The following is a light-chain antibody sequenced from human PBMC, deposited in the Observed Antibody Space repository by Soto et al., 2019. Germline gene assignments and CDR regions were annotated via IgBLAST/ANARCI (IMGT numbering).Light chain of an antibody. V-gene: IGKV1D-12*01. CDR2: SAS. J-gene: IGKJ1*01. Sequence: MTQFPSSVSAAVGDRGTITCESSQGISRSLAXYXXKXGXXXKXXXYSASSLQSGVPSRFSGSGFGTDFTLTISSLQPDDFATYYCQHSNSYSEAFGQGNKVDI. CDR1: QGISRS. CDR3: QHSNSYSEA.